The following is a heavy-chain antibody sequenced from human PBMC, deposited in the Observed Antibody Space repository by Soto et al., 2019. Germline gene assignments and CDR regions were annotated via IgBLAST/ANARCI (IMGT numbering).Heavy chain of an antibody. CDR2: IYYSGST. CDR1: GGSISSGDYY. V-gene: IGHV4-30-4*01. J-gene: IGHJ6*02. Sequence: PSETLSLTCTVSGGSISSGDYYWSWIRQPPGKGLEWIGYIYYSGSTYYNPSLKSRVTISVDTSKNQFSLKLSSVTAADTAVYYCARDTLYYDSSGYYSPYYYYGMDVWGQGTTVTVSS. CDR3: ARDTLYYDSSGYYSPYYYYGMDV. D-gene: IGHD3-22*01.